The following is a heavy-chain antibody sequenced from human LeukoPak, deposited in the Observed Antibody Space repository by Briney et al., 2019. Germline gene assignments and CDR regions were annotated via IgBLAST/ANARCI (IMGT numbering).Heavy chain of an antibody. CDR1: GFTFSSYD. Sequence: SGGSLRLSCAASGFTFSSYDMHWVREATGKGLEWVSAIGTAGDTYYPGSVKGRFTISRENAKNSLYLQMNSLRAGDTAVYDCARVGPYSSGWYYFDYWGQGTLVTVSS. D-gene: IGHD6-19*01. CDR3: ARVGPYSSGWYYFDY. CDR2: IGTAGDT. J-gene: IGHJ4*02. V-gene: IGHV3-13*01.